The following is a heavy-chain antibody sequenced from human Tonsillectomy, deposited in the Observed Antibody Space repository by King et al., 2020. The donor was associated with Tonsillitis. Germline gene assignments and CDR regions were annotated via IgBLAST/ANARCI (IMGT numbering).Heavy chain of an antibody. CDR1: GDSISSSTYY. V-gene: IGHV4-39*01. Sequence: QLQESGPGLVKPSETLSLACTVSGDSISSSTYYWGWIRQPPGKGLEWIGRIYYSGSTYYNPSLKSRVTISVDTSKNQFSLKLSSVTAADTAVYYFARLGGVRDSDYGGGFDYWGQGTLVTVSS. J-gene: IGHJ4*02. D-gene: IGHD4-17*01. CDR2: IYYSGST. CDR3: ARLGGVRDSDYGGGFDY.